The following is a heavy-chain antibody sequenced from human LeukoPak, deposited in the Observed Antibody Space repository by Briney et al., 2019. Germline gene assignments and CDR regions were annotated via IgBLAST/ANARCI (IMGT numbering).Heavy chain of an antibody. Sequence: SETLSLTCAVYGGSFSGYYWSWIRQPAGKGLEWIGRIYTSGSTNYNPSLKSRVTMSVDTSKNQFSLKLSSVTAADTAVYYCARESPGAYFDYWGQGTLVTVSS. J-gene: IGHJ4*02. V-gene: IGHV4-4*07. CDR2: IYTSGST. CDR1: GGSFSGYY. D-gene: IGHD3-10*01. CDR3: ARESPGAYFDY.